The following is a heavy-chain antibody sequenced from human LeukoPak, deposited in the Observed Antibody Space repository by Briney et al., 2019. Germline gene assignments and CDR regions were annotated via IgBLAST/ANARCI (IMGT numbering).Heavy chain of an antibody. CDR2: INHSGST. CDR3: ARGVRWLPYYFDY. D-gene: IGHD5-24*01. J-gene: IGHJ4*02. CDR1: GGSFSGYY. Sequence: PSETLSLTCPVYGGSFSGYYWSWIRQPPGKGLEWIGEINHSGSTNYNPSLKSGVTISVDTSKNQFSLKLSCVSGADTAVYYCARGVRWLPYYFDYWGQGTLVTVSS. V-gene: IGHV4-34*01.